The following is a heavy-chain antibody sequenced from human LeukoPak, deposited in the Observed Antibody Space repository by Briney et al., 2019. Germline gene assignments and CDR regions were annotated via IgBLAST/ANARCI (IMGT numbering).Heavy chain of an antibody. CDR1: GFTFSSYA. D-gene: IGHD1-1*01. Sequence: GRSLRLSCAASGFTFSSYAMHWVRQAPGKGLEWVAVISYDGSNKYYADSVKGRFTISRDNSKNTLYLQMNSLRAEDTAVYYCARDGKGYWGQGTLVTVSS. CDR3: ARDGKGY. J-gene: IGHJ4*02. CDR2: ISYDGSNK. V-gene: IGHV3-30-3*01.